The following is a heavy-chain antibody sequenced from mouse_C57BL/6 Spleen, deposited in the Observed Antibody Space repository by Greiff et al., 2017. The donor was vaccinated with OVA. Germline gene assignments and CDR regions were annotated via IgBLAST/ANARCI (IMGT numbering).Heavy chain of an antibody. J-gene: IGHJ2*01. CDR2: IRSKSNNYAT. Sequence: DVKLVESGGGLVQPKGSLKLSCAASGFSFNTYAMNWVRQAPGKGLEWVARIRSKSNNYATYYADSVKDRFTISRDDSESMLYLQMNNLKTEDTAMYYCVVGSSYFDYWGQGTTLTVSS. CDR1: GFSFNTYA. V-gene: IGHV10-1*01. CDR3: VVGSSYFDY. D-gene: IGHD1-1*01.